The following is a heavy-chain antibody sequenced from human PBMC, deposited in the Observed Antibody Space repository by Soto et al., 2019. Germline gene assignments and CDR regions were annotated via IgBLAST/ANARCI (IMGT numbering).Heavy chain of an antibody. V-gene: IGHV4-4*02. D-gene: IGHD6-25*01. Sequence: PSETLSLTCAVSGGSISSFWWSWVRQPPGMGLEWIGEIHHSGATNYNPSLKSRVTVSVDKSKNQFSLNLNSLTAADTAIYYCAKEVAADAFDIWGQGTMVTVSS. CDR2: IHHSGAT. CDR3: AKEVAADAFDI. CDR1: GGSISSFW. J-gene: IGHJ3*02.